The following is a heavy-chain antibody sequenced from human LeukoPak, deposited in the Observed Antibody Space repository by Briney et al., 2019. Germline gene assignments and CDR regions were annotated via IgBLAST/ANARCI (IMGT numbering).Heavy chain of an antibody. CDR1: GGSISSKSYY. CDR2: IYYSGST. J-gene: IGHJ4*02. CDR3: ARRVGATHYFDY. Sequence: SETLSLTCTVSGGSISSKSYYWGWIRQPPGKGLEWIGSIYYSGSTYYNPSLKSRVTISVDTSKNQFSLKLSSVTAADTAVYYCARRVGATHYFDYWGQGTLVTVSS. V-gene: IGHV4-39*01. D-gene: IGHD1-26*01.